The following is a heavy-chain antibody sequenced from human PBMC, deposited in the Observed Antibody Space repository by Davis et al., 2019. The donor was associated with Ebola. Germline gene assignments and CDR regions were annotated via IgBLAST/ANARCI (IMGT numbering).Heavy chain of an antibody. D-gene: IGHD2-2*01. CDR1: GFTFNRYW. J-gene: IGHJ6*02. CDR3: ARVNVPAALVPIDYYAMDV. V-gene: IGHV3-7*03. Sequence: GESLKISCAASGFTFNRYWMSWVRQAPGKGLQWVANIKEDGSEKYYVDSVKGRFTISRDNAKNSLYLQMNSLRAEDTAVYYCARVNVPAALVPIDYYAMDVWGQGTTVTVSS. CDR2: IKEDGSEK.